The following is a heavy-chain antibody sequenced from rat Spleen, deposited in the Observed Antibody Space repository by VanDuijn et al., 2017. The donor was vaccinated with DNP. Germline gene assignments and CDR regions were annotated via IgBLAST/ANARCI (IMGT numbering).Heavy chain of an antibody. V-gene: IGHV5-22*01. D-gene: IGHD4-3*01. CDR2: ISYEGSRS. CDR3: ARHFATGYFDY. J-gene: IGHJ2*01. CDR1: GFTFSDYY. Sequence: EVLLVESGGDLVQPGRSLKLSCAASGFTFSDYYMAWVRQAPTKGLEWVASISYEGSRSNYGDSVKGRFTISRDYANSTLYLQMDSLRSEDTATYYCARHFATGYFDYWGQGVMVTVSS.